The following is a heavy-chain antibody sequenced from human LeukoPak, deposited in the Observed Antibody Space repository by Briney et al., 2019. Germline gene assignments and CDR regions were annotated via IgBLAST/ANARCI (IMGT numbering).Heavy chain of an antibody. CDR3: ARDHVVGATIWFDP. Sequence: PSETLSLTCTVSGGSISSSSYYWGWIRQPPGKGLEWIGSIYYSGSTYYNPSLKSRVTISVDTSKNQFSLKLSSVTAADTAVYYCARDHVVGATIWFDPWGQGTLVTVSS. CDR1: GGSISSSSYY. CDR2: IYYSGST. V-gene: IGHV4-39*07. J-gene: IGHJ5*02. D-gene: IGHD1-26*01.